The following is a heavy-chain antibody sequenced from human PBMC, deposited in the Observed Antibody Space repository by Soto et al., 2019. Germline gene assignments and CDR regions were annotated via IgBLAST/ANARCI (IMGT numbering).Heavy chain of an antibody. V-gene: IGHV3-21*01. D-gene: IGHD6-13*01. CDR2: ISSSSSYI. J-gene: IGHJ4*02. Sequence: GESLKISCAASGFTFSSYSMNWVRQAPGKGLEWVSSISSSSSYIYYADSVKGRFTISRDNAKNSLYLQMNSLRAEDTAVYYCARDSKSSSWYGGDYWGQGTLVTVSS. CDR3: ARDSKSSSWYGGDY. CDR1: GFTFSSYS.